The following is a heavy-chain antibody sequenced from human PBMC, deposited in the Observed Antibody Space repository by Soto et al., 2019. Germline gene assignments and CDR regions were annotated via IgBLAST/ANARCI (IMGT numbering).Heavy chain of an antibody. CDR3: ASATYYDILTGYYWDPQPFDY. Sequence: SETLSLTCTVSGGSVSRGSYYWSWIRQPPGKGLEWLGYIYYSGSTNYNPSLKSRVTISVDTSKNQFSLKLSSVTAADTAVYYCASATYYDILTGYYWDPQPFDYWGQGTLVTVSS. CDR1: GGSVSRGSYY. J-gene: IGHJ4*02. CDR2: IYYSGST. V-gene: IGHV4-61*01. D-gene: IGHD3-9*01.